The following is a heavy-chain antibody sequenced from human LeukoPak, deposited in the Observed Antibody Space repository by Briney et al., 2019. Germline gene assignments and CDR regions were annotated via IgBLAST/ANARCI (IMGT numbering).Heavy chain of an antibody. V-gene: IGHV1-24*01. CDR1: GYTLSELS. D-gene: IGHD3-10*01. CDR2: FDPEDGEK. CDR3: KSRENYGSGSSYVDY. Sequence: GASVKVSCKVSGYTLSELSMHWVRQAPGKGLEWMGGFDPEDGEKIYAQRFQGRVTMTEDTSTDTAYMELSSLTSEDTAVYYCKSRENYGSGSSYVDYWGQGTLVTVSS. J-gene: IGHJ4*02.